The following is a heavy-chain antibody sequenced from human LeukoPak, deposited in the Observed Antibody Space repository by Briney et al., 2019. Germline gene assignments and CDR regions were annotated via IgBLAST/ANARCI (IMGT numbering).Heavy chain of an antibody. D-gene: IGHD4-17*01. Sequence: PGGSLRLSCAASGFSFTNYAMSCVRQAPARGPEWRSSMKGGGETFYADSVRGRFTTSRDNSKNTLYLQLNSLRAEDTAVYYCANCVDYGHYFAYWGQGTLVTVSS. CDR3: ANCVDYGHYFAY. V-gene: IGHV3-23*01. CDR2: MKGGGET. CDR1: GFSFTNYA. J-gene: IGHJ4*02.